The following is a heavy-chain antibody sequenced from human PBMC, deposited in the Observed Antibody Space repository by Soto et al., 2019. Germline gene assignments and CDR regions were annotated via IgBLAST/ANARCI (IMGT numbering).Heavy chain of an antibody. J-gene: IGHJ4*02. Sequence: QVQLVESGGGVVQPGRSLRLSCAASGFTFSSYGMHWVRQAPGKGLEWVAVIWYDGSNKYYADSVKGRFTISRDNSKNPLYLQMNSLRAEDTAVYYCARSPLPAYFDYWGQGTLVTVSS. D-gene: IGHD2-2*01. CDR1: GFTFSSYG. CDR3: ARSPLPAYFDY. CDR2: IWYDGSNK. V-gene: IGHV3-33*01.